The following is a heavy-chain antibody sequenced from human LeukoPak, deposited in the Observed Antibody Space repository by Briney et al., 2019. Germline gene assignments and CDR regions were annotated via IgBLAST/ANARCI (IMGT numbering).Heavy chain of an antibody. V-gene: IGHV1-18*01. CDR2: ISAYNGNT. Sequence: GASVKVSCKASGYTFTSYGISWVRQAPGQGLEWMGWISAYNGNTNYAQKLQGRVTMTTDTSTSTAYMELRSLRSDDTAVYYCARGRSDLLWFGESRPFDYWGQGTLVTVSS. CDR1: GYTFTSYG. CDR3: ARGRSDLLWFGESRPFDY. J-gene: IGHJ4*02. D-gene: IGHD3-10*01.